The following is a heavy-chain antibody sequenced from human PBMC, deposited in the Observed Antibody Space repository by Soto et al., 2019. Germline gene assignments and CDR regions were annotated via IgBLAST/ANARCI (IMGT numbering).Heavy chain of an antibody. D-gene: IGHD2-15*01. CDR2: IIPIFGTA. CDR1: GGTFSSYA. Sequence: SVKVSCKASGGTFSSYAISWVRQAPGQGLEWMGGIIPIFGTANYAQKFQGRVTITADESTSTAYMELSSLRSEDTAVYYCATNIVVVVADRIGFDYWGQGTLVTVSS. J-gene: IGHJ4*02. CDR3: ATNIVVVVADRIGFDY. V-gene: IGHV1-69*13.